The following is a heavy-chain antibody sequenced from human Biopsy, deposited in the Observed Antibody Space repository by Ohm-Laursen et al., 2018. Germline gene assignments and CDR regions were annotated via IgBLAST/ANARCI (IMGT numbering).Heavy chain of an antibody. CDR1: GYTFNDYY. D-gene: IGHD3-10*01. CDR2: VNPNSGAT. Sequence: SVKVSCKVSGYTFNDYYIHWVRQSPGQGLEWMGWVNPNSGATNSAEKFRGRVTLTRDTSISAVYIELRRLKSDDAAMYFCARDRMTDVFGGPTRTDVFDSWGQGTPVTVSS. J-gene: IGHJ4*02. CDR3: ARDRMTDVFGGPTRTDVFDS. V-gene: IGHV1-2*02.